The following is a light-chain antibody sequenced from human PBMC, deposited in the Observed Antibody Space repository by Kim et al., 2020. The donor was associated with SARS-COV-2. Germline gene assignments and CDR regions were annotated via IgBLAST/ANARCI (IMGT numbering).Light chain of an antibody. CDR2: SND. Sequence: GQRVTISCSGDSSNIGSNSVTWYQQFPGTAPKLLIYSNDQRPSGVPDRFSGSKSGTSASLAISGLQSEDEVDYYCGAWDDSLSGWVFGGGTQLTVL. CDR3: GAWDDSLSGWV. J-gene: IGLJ3*02. V-gene: IGLV1-44*01. CDR1: SSNIGSNS.